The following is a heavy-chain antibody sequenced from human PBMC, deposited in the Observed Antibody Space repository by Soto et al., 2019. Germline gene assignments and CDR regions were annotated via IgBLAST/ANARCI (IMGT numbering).Heavy chain of an antibody. Sequence: QVQLVESGGGVVQPGRSLRLSCAASGFTFSSYAMHWVRQAPGKGLEGVAVISYDGSNKYYADSVKGQFTISRDNSKNTLYLQMNSLRAEDTAVYYCARDNDGYYYYYYGMDVWGQGTTVTVSS. V-gene: IGHV3-30-3*01. CDR1: GFTFSSYA. J-gene: IGHJ6*02. D-gene: IGHD1-1*01. CDR3: ARDNDGYYYYYYGMDV. CDR2: ISYDGSNK.